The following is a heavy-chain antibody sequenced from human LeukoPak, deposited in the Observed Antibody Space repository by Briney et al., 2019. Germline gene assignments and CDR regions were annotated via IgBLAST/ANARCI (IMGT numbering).Heavy chain of an antibody. CDR2: INRDGSGE. V-gene: IGHV3-7*01. CDR1: GFTFSDYW. J-gene: IGHJ3*02. Sequence: GGSLRLSCAASGFTFSDYWMSWVRQAPGKGLEWVANINRDGSGEAYVDSVKGRFTISRDNARNSLYLQMSNLRAEDTAVYYCARNAFDIWGQGTMVIVSS. CDR3: ARNAFDI.